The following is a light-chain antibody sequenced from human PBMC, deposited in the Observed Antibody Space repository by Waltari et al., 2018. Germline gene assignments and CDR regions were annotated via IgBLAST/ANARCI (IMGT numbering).Light chain of an antibody. V-gene: IGLV1-40*01. CDR2: GNS. J-gene: IGLJ2*01. CDR1: SSNIGAGYD. Sequence: QSVLTQPPPVSGAPGQRVTISCTGSSSNIGAGYDVHWYQQLPGTAPKLLIYGNSNRPSGVPDRSSGSKSGTSAALAITGLQAEDGADYYCQSYDSSLSGVVFGGGTKLTVL. CDR3: QSYDSSLSGVV.